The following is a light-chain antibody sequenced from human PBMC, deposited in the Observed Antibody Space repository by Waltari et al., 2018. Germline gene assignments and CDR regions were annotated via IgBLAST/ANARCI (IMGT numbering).Light chain of an antibody. CDR2: DVT. Sequence: QSALTQPASVSGSPGQSITISCTGTSSDIGGYSSVSWYQQPPGKAPKLMIYDVTKRPSGVSNRFSGSNSGSTASLTISGLQAEDEADYYCSSYKGSSTLYVFGTGTKVTVL. V-gene: IGLV2-14*01. CDR3: SSYKGSSTLYV. J-gene: IGLJ1*01. CDR1: SSDIGGYSS.